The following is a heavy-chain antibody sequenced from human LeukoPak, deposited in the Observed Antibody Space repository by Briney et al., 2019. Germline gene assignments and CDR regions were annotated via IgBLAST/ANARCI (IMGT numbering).Heavy chain of an antibody. CDR1: GGSISSGSYY. J-gene: IGHJ3*02. Sequence: SQTLSLTCTVSGGSISSGSYYWSWIRQPAGKGLEWIGRIYTSGSTNYNPSLKSRVTISVDTSKNQFSLKLSSVTAADTAVYYCARGRGEYCSGGSCYSGVNAFDIWGQGTMVTVSS. CDR2: IYTSGST. CDR3: ARGRGEYCSGGSCYSGVNAFDI. D-gene: IGHD2-15*01. V-gene: IGHV4-61*02.